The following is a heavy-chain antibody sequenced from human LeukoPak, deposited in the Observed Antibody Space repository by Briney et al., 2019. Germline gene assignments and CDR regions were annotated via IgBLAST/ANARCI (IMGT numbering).Heavy chain of an antibody. CDR3: ARGSPYYGMDV. CDR2: IYTSGST. CDR1: GGSISSSSYY. Sequence: SETLSLTCTVSGGSISSSSYYWGWIRQPPGKGLEWIVSIYTSGSTNYNPSLRSRVTMSVDTSKNQFSLKLSAVNAADTAVYYCARGSPYYGMDVWGQGTTVTVSS. D-gene: IGHD1-26*01. J-gene: IGHJ6*02. V-gene: IGHV4-39*07.